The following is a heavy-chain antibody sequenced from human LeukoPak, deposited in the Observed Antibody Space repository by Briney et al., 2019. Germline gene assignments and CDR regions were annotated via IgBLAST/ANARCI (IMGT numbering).Heavy chain of an antibody. CDR2: INPNSGGT. CDR3: ARSRYYYDSSGYDY. J-gene: IGHJ4*02. V-gene: IGHV1-2*04. CDR1: GGTFSSYA. Sequence: ASVKVSCKASGGTFSSYAISWVRQAPGQGLEWMGWINPNSGGTNYAQKFQGWVTMTRDTSISTAYMELSRLRSDDTAVYYCARSRYYYDSSGYDYWGQGTLVTVSS. D-gene: IGHD3-22*01.